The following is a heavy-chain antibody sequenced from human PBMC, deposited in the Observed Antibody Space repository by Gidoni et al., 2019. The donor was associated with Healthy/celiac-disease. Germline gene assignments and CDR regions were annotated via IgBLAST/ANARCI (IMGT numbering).Heavy chain of an antibody. Sequence: QVQLVQSGAEVKKPGSSVKVSCKASGGTFSSYASSWVRQAPGQGLEWMGGIIPIFGTANYAQKFQGRVTITADESTSTAYMELSSLRSEDTAVYYCARENYDTNYLILGHDAFDIWGQGTMVTVSS. V-gene: IGHV1-69*01. CDR1: GGTFSSYA. J-gene: IGHJ3*02. CDR3: ARENYDTNYLILGHDAFDI. D-gene: IGHD3-22*01. CDR2: IIPIFGTA.